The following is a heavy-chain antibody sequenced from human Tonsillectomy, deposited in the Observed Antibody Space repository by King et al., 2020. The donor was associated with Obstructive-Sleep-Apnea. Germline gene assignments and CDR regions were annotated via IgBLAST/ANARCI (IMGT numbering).Heavy chain of an antibody. J-gene: IGHJ2*01. D-gene: IGHD1-26*01. CDR1: GYTFTGYY. CDR3: ARGGRYSGSYYSWYFDL. V-gene: IGHV1-2*02. Sequence: VQLVQSGAEVKKPGASVKVSCKASGYTFTGYYMHWVRQAPGQGLEWMGWINPNSGGTNYAQKFQGRVTMTRDTSISTAYMELSRRRSDDTAVYYCARGGRYSGSYYSWYFDLWGRGTLVTVSS. CDR2: INPNSGGT.